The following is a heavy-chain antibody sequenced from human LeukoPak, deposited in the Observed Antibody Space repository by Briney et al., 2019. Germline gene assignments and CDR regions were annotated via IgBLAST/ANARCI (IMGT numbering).Heavy chain of an antibody. Sequence: GGSLRLSCAASGFTFSSYPMHWVRQAPGKGLEWVALISYDGSNEYYADSVKGRFTISRDSSKNTLYMQMNSLRPEDTAVYYCARVADYGDFLNYWGQGTLVTVSS. CDR1: GFTFSSYP. J-gene: IGHJ4*02. V-gene: IGHV3-30*04. CDR3: ARVADYGDFLNY. CDR2: ISYDGSNE. D-gene: IGHD4-17*01.